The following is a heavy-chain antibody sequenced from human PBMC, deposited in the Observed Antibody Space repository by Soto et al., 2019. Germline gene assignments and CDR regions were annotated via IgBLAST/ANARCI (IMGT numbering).Heavy chain of an antibody. CDR3: KCNYLELDAFDI. J-gene: IGHJ3*02. Sequence: GGSLRLSCAASGFTFSSYGMHWVRQAPGKGLEWVTVIWYDGSNKYYADSVKGRFTISRDNSKNMLYLQMNSLRAEDTAVYYCKCNYLELDAFDIWGQGTMVTVSS. V-gene: IGHV3-33*01. CDR1: GFTFSSYG. CDR2: IWYDGSNK. D-gene: IGHD4-4*01.